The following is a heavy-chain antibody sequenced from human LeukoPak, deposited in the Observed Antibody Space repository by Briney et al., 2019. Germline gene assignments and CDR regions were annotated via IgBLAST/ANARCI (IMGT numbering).Heavy chain of an antibody. J-gene: IGHJ1*01. CDR3: ARDQGITIFGVGPAEYFQH. V-gene: IGHV3-48*01. CDR2: ISSSSSTI. D-gene: IGHD3-3*01. CDR1: GFTFSSYS. Sequence: GGSLRLSCAASGFTFSSYSMNWVRQAPGKGLEWVSYISSSSSTIYYADSVKGRFTISRDNAKNSPYLQMNSLRAEDTAVYYCARDQGITIFGVGPAEYFQHWGQGTLVTVSS.